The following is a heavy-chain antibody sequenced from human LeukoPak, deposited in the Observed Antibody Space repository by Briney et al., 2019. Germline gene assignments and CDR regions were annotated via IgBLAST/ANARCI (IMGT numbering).Heavy chain of an antibody. CDR3: AREMTIITYSFDS. CDR1: GFTFSNYA. CDR2: ISETGGTI. D-gene: IGHD5-24*01. V-gene: IGHV3-23*01. J-gene: IGHJ4*02. Sequence: GGSLRLSCAPSGFTFSNYAMGWVRQAPGKGLEWVSAISETGGTIHYADSVRGRFTISRDNSKNTLYLQMNSLRAEDTAVYYCAREMTIITYSFDSWGQGTLVTVSS.